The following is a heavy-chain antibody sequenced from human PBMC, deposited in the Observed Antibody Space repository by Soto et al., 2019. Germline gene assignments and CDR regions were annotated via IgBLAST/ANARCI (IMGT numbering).Heavy chain of an antibody. J-gene: IGHJ6*02. Sequence: ASVKVSCKASGYTFTSYGISWVRQARGQGLEWMGWISAYNGNTNYAQKLQGRVTMTTDTSTSTAYMELRSLRSDDTAVYYCARDGEQAAAGTIYYYGMDVWGQGTTVTVSS. CDR2: ISAYNGNT. V-gene: IGHV1-18*04. CDR1: GYTFTSYG. D-gene: IGHD6-13*01. CDR3: ARDGEQAAAGTIYYYGMDV.